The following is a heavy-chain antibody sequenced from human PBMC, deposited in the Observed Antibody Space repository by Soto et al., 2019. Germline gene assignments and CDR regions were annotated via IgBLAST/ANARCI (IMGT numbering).Heavy chain of an antibody. CDR3: AKVPYYGSGMNY. CDR2: ISGSGGST. D-gene: IGHD3-10*01. Sequence: GGSLSLSCAASGFSFSSYAVSWVRQAPGKGLEWVSAISGSGGSTYYADSVKGRFTTSRGNSKNTLYLQMNSLRAEDTAVYYCAKVPYYGSGMNYWGQGTLVTVSS. V-gene: IGHV3-23*01. CDR1: GFSFSSYA. J-gene: IGHJ4*02.